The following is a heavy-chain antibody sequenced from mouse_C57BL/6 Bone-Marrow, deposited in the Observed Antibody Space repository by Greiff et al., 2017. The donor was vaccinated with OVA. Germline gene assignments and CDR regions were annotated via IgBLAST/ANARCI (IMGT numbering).Heavy chain of an antibody. J-gene: IGHJ4*01. CDR2: INPNNGGT. CDR3: ARNYGDCYYAMDY. D-gene: IGHD2-13*01. CDR1: GYTFTDYN. Sequence: VQLQQSGPELVKPGASVKIPCKASGYTFTDYNMDWVKQSHGKSLEWIGDINPNNGGTIYNQKFKGKATLTVDKSSSTAYMQLRSLTSEDAAVEDCARNYGDCYYAMDYWGQGTSVTVSS. V-gene: IGHV1-18*01.